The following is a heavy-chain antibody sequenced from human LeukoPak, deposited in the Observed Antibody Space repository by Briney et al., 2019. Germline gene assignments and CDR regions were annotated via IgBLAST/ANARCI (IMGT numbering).Heavy chain of an antibody. Sequence: GGSLRLSCAASGFTFYDYAMHWVRQAPGKGLEWVSGISWNSGSIGYADSVKGRFTISRDNAKNSLYLQMNSLRAEDTALYYCAKELGYCSGGSCYSVAFDIWGQGTMVTVSS. V-gene: IGHV3-9*01. CDR2: ISWNSGSI. J-gene: IGHJ3*02. CDR1: GFTFYDYA. CDR3: AKELGYCSGGSCYSVAFDI. D-gene: IGHD2-15*01.